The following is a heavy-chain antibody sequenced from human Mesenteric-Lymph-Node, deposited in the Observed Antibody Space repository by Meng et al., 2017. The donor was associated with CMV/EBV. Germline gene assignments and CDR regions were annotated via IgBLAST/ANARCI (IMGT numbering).Heavy chain of an antibody. Sequence: GESLKISCAASGFTFSDYGMNWVRQAPGKGLEWISSINGGTNYMHYADSVKGRFTISRDNAKNSVYLQMNNLRAEDTAVYYCTQDSDFLQYFDWLFPMDYWGQGSLVTVSS. CDR2: INGGTNYM. D-gene: IGHD3-9*01. CDR3: TQDSDFLQYFDWLFPMDY. V-gene: IGHV3-21*06. J-gene: IGHJ4*02. CDR1: GFTFSDYG.